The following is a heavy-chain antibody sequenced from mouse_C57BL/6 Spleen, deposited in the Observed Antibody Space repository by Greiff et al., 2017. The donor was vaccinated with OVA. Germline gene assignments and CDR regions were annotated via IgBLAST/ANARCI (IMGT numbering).Heavy chain of an antibody. CDR3: ACLYYGNSGWFAY. CDR2: IDPEDGET. D-gene: IGHD2-1*01. Sequence: VQLQQSGAELVKPGASVKLSCTASGFNIKDYYMHWVKQRTEQGLEWIGRIDPEDGETKYVPKFQSKATITSDTSSNAAYLQLSSLTCEDAAVFSCACLYYGNSGWFAYWGQGTLVTVSA. CDR1: GFNIKDYY. J-gene: IGHJ3*01. V-gene: IGHV14-2*01.